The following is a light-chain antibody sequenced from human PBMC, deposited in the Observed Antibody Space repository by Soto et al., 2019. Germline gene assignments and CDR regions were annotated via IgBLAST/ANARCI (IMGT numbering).Light chain of an antibody. CDR2: EGS. V-gene: IGLV2-23*03. CDR1: SSDVGRSNL. CDR3: CSYAGSSTFLV. J-gene: IGLJ3*02. Sequence: QSALTQPASVSGSHGQSITISCTGTSSDVGRSNLVSWYQHHPGKAPKLMIYEGSKRPSGVSNRFSGSKSGNTASLTISGLQAEDEADYYCCSYAGSSTFLVFGGGSKLTVL.